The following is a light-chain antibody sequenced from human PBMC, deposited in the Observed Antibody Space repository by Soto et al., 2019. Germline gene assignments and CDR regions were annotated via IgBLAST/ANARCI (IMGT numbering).Light chain of an antibody. J-gene: IGKJ1*01. CDR1: QSISSY. CDR2: AAS. CDR3: QQSYSSSWT. Sequence: DLQMTQSPSSLSASVGDRVTITCRASQSISSYLNWYQQKPGKAPNLLIYAASSLQSGVPSRFSGSGSGTAFTLTISSRQPEDFATYYCQQSYSSSWTFGQGTTVEIK. V-gene: IGKV1-39*01.